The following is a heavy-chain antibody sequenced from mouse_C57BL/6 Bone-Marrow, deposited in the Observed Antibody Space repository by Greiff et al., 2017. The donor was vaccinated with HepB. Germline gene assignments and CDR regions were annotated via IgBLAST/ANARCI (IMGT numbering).Heavy chain of an antibody. J-gene: IGHJ4*01. CDR1: GYTFTDYY. CDR2: IYPGSGNT. CDR3: ARFYGSSYCAMDY. V-gene: IGHV1-76*01. Sequence: VQLVESGAELVRPGASVKLSCKASGYTFTDYYINWVKQRPGQGLEWIARIYPGSGNTYYNEKFKGKATLTAEKSSSTAYMQLSSLTSEDSAVYFCARFYGSSYCAMDYWGQGTSVTVSS. D-gene: IGHD1-1*01.